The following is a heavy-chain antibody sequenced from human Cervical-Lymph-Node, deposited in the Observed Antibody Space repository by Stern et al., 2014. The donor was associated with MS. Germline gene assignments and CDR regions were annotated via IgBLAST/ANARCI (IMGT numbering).Heavy chain of an antibody. J-gene: IGHJ4*02. V-gene: IGHV5-51*01. CDR2: IFPSASET. D-gene: IGHD3-22*01. Sequence: MQLVQSGAEVKKPGESLKIACKGSGYSFSSYWIAWVRQMPGKGLEWMGMIFPSASETSHSPSFEGQVTISVDNSTSTAYLHWSSLKASDPARYYCGREVALTAGLLGFWGQGTQVIVS. CDR1: GYSFSSYW. CDR3: GREVALTAGLLGF.